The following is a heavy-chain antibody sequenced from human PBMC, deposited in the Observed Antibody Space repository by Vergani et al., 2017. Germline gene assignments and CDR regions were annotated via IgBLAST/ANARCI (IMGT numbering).Heavy chain of an antibody. Sequence: QVQLVQSGAEVKKPGASVKVSCKASGYTFTSYAMHWVRQAPGQRPEWMGWINAGNGNTKYSQKFQGRVTITRDTSASTAYMELSSLRSEDTAVYYCARDGYSSGWYVSEDDNWFDPWGQGTLVTVSS. CDR3: ARDGYSSGWYVSEDDNWFDP. CDR2: INAGNGNT. D-gene: IGHD6-19*01. J-gene: IGHJ5*02. V-gene: IGHV1-3*01. CDR1: GYTFTSYA.